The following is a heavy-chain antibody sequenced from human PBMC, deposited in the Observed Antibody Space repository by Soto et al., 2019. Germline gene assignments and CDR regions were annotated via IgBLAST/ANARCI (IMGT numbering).Heavy chain of an antibody. Sequence: SETLSLTCTVSGGSMSSDYWSCIRQSPGKGQEWIGYMYYSGSTSYNASLESRVTISIDTSKNQFSLNLSSVTAADTAVYYCARGDGPVAVAYFDCWGQGTLVTVS. CDR3: ARGDGPVAVAYFDC. CDR1: GGSMSSDY. J-gene: IGHJ4*02. D-gene: IGHD6-19*01. CDR2: MYYSGST. V-gene: IGHV4-59*01.